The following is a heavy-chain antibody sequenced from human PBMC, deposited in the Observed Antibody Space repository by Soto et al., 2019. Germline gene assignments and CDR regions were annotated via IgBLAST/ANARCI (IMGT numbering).Heavy chain of an antibody. J-gene: IGHJ6*01. Sequence: QVQLVESGGGVVQPGRSLRLSCAASGFTFSSYGMHWVRQAPGKGLEWVAVIWYDGSNKYYADSVKGRFTISRDNSKNTLYLQMNSLRAEDTAVYYCARARGRARDLGYYYYGMDVWGKGPRSPSPQ. D-gene: IGHD7-27*01. CDR3: ARARGRARDLGYYYYGMDV. V-gene: IGHV3-33*01. CDR2: IWYDGSNK. CDR1: GFTFSSYG.